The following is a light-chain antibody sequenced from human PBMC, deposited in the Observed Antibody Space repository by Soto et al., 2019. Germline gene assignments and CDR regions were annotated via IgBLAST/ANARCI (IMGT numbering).Light chain of an antibody. CDR1: RRDIGKNS. CDR3: AVWDDTLHGWE. J-gene: IGLJ3*02. CDR2: NQS. V-gene: IGLV1-47*01. Sequence: QYVLTQPPSASGTPGQRVTISCSGSRRDIGKNSVYWFQQFPGTTPKLLIFNQSRRPSGVPERFSGSRSGTSASLAISGLRFEDEADYYCAVWDDTLHGWEFGGGTKLTVL.